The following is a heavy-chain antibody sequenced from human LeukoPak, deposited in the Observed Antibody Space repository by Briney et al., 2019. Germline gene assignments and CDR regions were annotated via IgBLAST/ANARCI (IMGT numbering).Heavy chain of an antibody. V-gene: IGHV3-23*01. CDR2: ISGSGGST. Sequence: TGGSLRLSCAASGFTFSSYAMSWVRQAPGKGLEWVSAISGSGGSTYYADSVKGRFTISRDNSKNTLYLQMNSLRAEDTAVYYCAKEGGYDAANYYYGMDVWGQGTTVTVSS. CDR3: AKEGGYDAANYYYGMDV. J-gene: IGHJ6*02. D-gene: IGHD5-12*01. CDR1: GFTFSSYA.